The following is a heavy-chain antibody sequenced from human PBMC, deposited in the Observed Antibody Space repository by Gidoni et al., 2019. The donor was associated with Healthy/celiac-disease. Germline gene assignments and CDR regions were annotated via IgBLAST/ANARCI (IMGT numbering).Heavy chain of an antibody. V-gene: IGHV3-30*18. Sequence: QVQLVESGGGVVQPGRSLRLSRAASGFTFSSYGMHWVRQAPGKGLEWVAVISYDGSNKYYADSVKGRFTISRDNSKNTLYLQMNSLRAEDTAVYYCAKDGGAMVPREDYFDYWGQGTLVTVSS. CDR2: ISYDGSNK. D-gene: IGHD5-18*01. J-gene: IGHJ4*02. CDR3: AKDGGAMVPREDYFDY. CDR1: GFTFSSYG.